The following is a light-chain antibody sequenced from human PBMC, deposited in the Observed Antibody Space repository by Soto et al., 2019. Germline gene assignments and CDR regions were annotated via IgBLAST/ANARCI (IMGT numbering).Light chain of an antibody. CDR2: DVS. Sequence: QSVLTQPASVSGSPGQAITISCNGTSSDVGGYNYVSWYQQHPGKAPKLMIYDVSNRPSGVSNRFSGSKSGNTASLTISGLQAEDEADYYCSSYTSRSTLVFGGGTKLTVL. V-gene: IGLV2-14*01. CDR3: SSYTSRSTLV. CDR1: SSDVGGYNY. J-gene: IGLJ2*01.